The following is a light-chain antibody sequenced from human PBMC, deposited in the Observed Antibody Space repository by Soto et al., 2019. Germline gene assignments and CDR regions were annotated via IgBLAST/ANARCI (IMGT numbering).Light chain of an antibody. CDR2: AAS. CDR1: QSISVH. V-gene: IGKV1-39*01. CDR3: QQGYITPYT. J-gene: IGKJ2*01. Sequence: DIQMTQSPSSLSASVRDTVTITCRASQSISVHLNWYQQKPGEVPKLLIYAASNLHSGVPSRFSGSGSETDFALTISSLQPEDFATYYCQQGYITPYTFGQGTRLEIK.